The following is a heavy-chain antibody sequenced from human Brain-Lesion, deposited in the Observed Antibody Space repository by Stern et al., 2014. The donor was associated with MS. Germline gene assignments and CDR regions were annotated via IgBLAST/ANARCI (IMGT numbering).Heavy chain of an antibody. CDR1: GGSISSGSDY. CDR3: ASGYRIFDY. CDR2: IHPSGSA. D-gene: IGHD5-18*01. Sequence: QLVQSGPGLVKPSQTLSLTCTVSGGSISSGSDYWSWIRQPVGKGLEWIGRIHPSGSAFSTPSLKSRVTISTDTSMNQFSLELNSATAADTAIYYCASGYRIFDYWGQGILVTVSS. J-gene: IGHJ4*02. V-gene: IGHV4-61*02.